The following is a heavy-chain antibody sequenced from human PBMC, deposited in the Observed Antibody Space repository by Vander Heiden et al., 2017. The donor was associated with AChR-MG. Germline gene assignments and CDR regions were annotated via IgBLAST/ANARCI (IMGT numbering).Heavy chain of an antibody. J-gene: IGHJ3*02. V-gene: IGHV4-34*01. D-gene: IGHD1-26*01. CDR1: GGSFSGYF. Sequence: QVQLQQCGAGLLKPAETLSLTCAVSGGSFSGYFWSWFRQSPEKGLEWIGEINYSGTTNYNPSLKSRVTISLDTSNNQFSLNLTSVTAADTAIYYCAKEDDTPTGGIFDTWGQGTTVTVSS. CDR2: INYSGTT. CDR3: AKEDDTPTGGIFDT.